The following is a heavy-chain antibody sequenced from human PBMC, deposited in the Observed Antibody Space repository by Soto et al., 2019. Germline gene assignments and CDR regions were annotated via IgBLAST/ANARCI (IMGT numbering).Heavy chain of an antibody. CDR2: ISAYNGNT. D-gene: IGHD1-20*01. Sequence: ASMKVSCKASGYTFTSYGISWVRQAPGQGLEWMGWISAYNGNTNYAQKLQGRVTMTTDTSTSTAYMELRSLRSDDTAVYYCARVLINWTHPPYYYYGMDVWGQGTTVTVSS. V-gene: IGHV1-18*01. CDR1: GYTFTSYG. CDR3: ARVLINWTHPPYYYYGMDV. J-gene: IGHJ6*02.